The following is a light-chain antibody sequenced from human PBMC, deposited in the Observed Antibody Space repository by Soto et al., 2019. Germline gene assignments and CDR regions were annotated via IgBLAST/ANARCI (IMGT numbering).Light chain of an antibody. V-gene: IGKV1-39*01. CDR3: QQSHSTEYS. CDR2: ATS. J-gene: IGKJ2*01. CDR1: QSISAY. Sequence: IQLTQSPSSLSASVGDRVTITCRTSQSISAYLNWYRQKPGQAPELLIYATSNLHSGVPSRFSVSGSVTEFTLTINSLQPEDLATYYCQQSHSTEYSFGQGTRLEIK.